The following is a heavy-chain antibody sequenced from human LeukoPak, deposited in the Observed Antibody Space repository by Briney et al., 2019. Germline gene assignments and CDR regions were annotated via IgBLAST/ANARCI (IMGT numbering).Heavy chain of an antibody. CDR2: IRYDGSNK. Sequence: PGGSLRLSCAASGFTFSSYGMHCVRQAPGKGLEWVAFIRYDGSNKYYADSVKGRFTISRDNSKNTLYLQMNSLRAEDTAVYYCAKESRFLEWVLDYWGQGTLVTVSS. CDR3: AKESRFLEWVLDY. D-gene: IGHD3-3*01. J-gene: IGHJ4*02. CDR1: GFTFSSYG. V-gene: IGHV3-30*02.